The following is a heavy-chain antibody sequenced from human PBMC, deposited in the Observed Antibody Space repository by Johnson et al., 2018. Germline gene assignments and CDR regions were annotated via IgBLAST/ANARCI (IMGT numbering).Heavy chain of an antibody. J-gene: IGHJ6*02. Sequence: QVQLVESGAEVKRPGASVKVSCKASGYTFTSYDFNWVRQATGQGLEWMGWMKSDSGDTGYAQKFRGRVTMTRNISISTVYMELSSLTSEDTAVYYCARCYSRSMDVWGQGTTVTVSS. CDR2: MKSDSGDT. CDR1: GYTFTSYD. CDR3: ARCYSRSMDV. V-gene: IGHV1-8*01. D-gene: IGHD5-18*01.